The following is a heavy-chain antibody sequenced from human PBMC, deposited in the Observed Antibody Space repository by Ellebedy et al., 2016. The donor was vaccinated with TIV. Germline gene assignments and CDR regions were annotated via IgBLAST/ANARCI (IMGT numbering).Heavy chain of an antibody. D-gene: IGHD5-12*01. CDR2: INQGGSAA. CDR3: ASAARGSGAYESF. CDR1: GFTFSRFW. V-gene: IGHV3-7*01. Sequence: PGGSLRLSCAASGFTFSRFWMAWVRQAPGKGLEWVATINQGGSAAYYVDSVKGRFTISRDNSKNSLYPQMNSLRADDTALYYCASAARGSGAYESFWGQGTLVTVSS. J-gene: IGHJ4*02.